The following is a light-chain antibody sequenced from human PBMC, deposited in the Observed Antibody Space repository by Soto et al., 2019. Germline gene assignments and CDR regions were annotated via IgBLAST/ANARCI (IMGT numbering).Light chain of an antibody. CDR3: QQYNSYSPT. CDR1: QSISSW. Sequence: DIQMTQSPSTLSASVGDRVTITCRACQSISSWLAWYQQKPGKAPKLLIYDASSLESGVPSRFSGSGSGTEFTLTISSLQPDDFATYCCQQYNSYSPTFGQGTKVDIK. V-gene: IGKV1-5*01. CDR2: DAS. J-gene: IGKJ1*01.